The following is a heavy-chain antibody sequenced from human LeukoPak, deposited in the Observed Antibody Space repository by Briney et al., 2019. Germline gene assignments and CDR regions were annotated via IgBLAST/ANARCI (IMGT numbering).Heavy chain of an antibody. V-gene: IGHV1-69*13. CDR3: ARDPGGYCSSTSCYGGFDP. CDR2: INPIFCTA. CDR1: VGTLSHYA. Sequence: SVNVSLKASVGTLSHYAISEVRPAPGQGLEGVGGINPIFCTANYAQKLQGRVTITADESTSTAYMELSSLRSEDTAVYYCARDPGGYCSSTSCYGGFDPWGQGTLVTVSS. J-gene: IGHJ5*02. D-gene: IGHD2-2*01.